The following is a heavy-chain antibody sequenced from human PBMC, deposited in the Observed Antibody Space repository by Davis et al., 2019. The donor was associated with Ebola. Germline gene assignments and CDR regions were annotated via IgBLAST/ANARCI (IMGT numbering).Heavy chain of an antibody. Sequence: PSETLSLTCTVSGGSISSGGYYWSWIRQHPGKGLEWIGYIYYSGSTYYNPSLESRVTISVNTSKSQFSLRLSSVTAADTAVYYCARDAGNTYSYYYMDVWGKGTTVTASS. CDR1: GGSISSGGYY. CDR2: IYYSGST. D-gene: IGHD2-21*01. V-gene: IGHV4-31*03. J-gene: IGHJ6*03. CDR3: ARDAGNTYSYYYMDV.